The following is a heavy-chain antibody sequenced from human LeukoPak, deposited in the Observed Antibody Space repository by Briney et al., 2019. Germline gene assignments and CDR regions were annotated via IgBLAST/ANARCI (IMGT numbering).Heavy chain of an antibody. D-gene: IGHD3-10*01. V-gene: IGHV4-4*07. CDR3: ARAGAWQIDP. CDR2: IYTSGST. CDR1: GGSISSYY. Sequence: SETLSLTCTVSGGSISSYYWSWIRQPAGKGLEWIGRIYTSGSTNYNPSLKSRLTISLDRSKNQFSLRLTSVTAADTAVYYCARAGAWQIDPWGQGTLVTVSS. J-gene: IGHJ5*02.